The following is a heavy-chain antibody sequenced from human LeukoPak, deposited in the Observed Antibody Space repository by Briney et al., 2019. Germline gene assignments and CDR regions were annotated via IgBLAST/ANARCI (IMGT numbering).Heavy chain of an antibody. CDR3: ARWGRSAAGNRFQH. CDR2: IYSGGST. D-gene: IGHD6-13*01. V-gene: IGHV3-53*01. J-gene: IGHJ1*01. CDR1: GFTVSSNY. Sequence: GGSLRLSCAASGFTVSSNYMSWVRQAPGKGLGWVSVIYSGGSTYYADSVKGRFTISRDNSKNTLYLQMNSLRAEDTAVYYCARWGRSAAGNRFQHWGQGTLVTVSS.